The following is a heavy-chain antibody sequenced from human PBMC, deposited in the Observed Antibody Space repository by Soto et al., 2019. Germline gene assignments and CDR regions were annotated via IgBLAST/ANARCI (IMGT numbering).Heavy chain of an antibody. V-gene: IGHV3-33*01. CDR3: ARDGGCRDGYTVGCNRFDA. CDR1: GFTFSSYG. J-gene: IGHJ5*02. D-gene: IGHD5-12*01. CDR2: IWYDGSNK. Sequence: QVQLVESGGGVVQPGRSLRLSCAASGFTFSSYGMHWVRQAPGKGLEWVAVIWYDGSNKYYADSVKGRFTISRDNSKNTRYVQVNSLRAEDTAVYYWARDGGCRDGYTVGCNRFDAWGEGTLVTVSS.